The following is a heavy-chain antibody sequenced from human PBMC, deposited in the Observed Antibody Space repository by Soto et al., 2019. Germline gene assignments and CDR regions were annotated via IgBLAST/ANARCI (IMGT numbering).Heavy chain of an antibody. CDR3: AKVTKRAAAGRYEYYKYGMDV. D-gene: IGHD6-13*01. V-gene: IGHV3-23*01. J-gene: IGHJ6*02. CDR1: GFTFSSYA. Sequence: GGSLRLSCAASGFTFSSYAMSWVRQAPGKGLEWVSAISGSGGRTYYADSVKGRFTISRDNSKNTLYLQMNSLRAEDTAVYYCAKVTKRAAAGRYEYYKYGMDVWGQGTTVTVSS. CDR2: ISGSGGRT.